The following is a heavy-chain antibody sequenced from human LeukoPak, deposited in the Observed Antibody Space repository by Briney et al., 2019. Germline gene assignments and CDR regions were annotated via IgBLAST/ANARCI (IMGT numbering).Heavy chain of an antibody. CDR3: ASMVRGVSNWFDP. CDR2: IYYSGST. Sequence: SETLSLTCTVSGGSISSYYWSWSRQPPGKGLEWIGYIYYSGSTNYNPSLKSRVTISVDTSKNQFSLKLSSVTAADTAVYYCASMVRGVSNWFDPWGQGTLVTVSS. V-gene: IGHV4-59*01. D-gene: IGHD3-10*01. J-gene: IGHJ5*02. CDR1: GGSISSYY.